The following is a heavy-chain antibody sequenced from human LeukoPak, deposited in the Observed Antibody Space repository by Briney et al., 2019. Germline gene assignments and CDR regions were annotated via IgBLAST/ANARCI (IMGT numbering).Heavy chain of an antibody. J-gene: IGHJ5*02. CDR2: IYHSGST. Sequence: PSETLSLTCAVSGGSISSSNWWSWVRQPPGKGLEWIGEIYHSGSTNYNPSLKSRVTISVDTSKNQFSLNLSSVTAADTAVYYCARVARYSSSWYWFDPWGQGILVTVSS. D-gene: IGHD6-13*01. CDR1: GGSISSSNW. CDR3: ARVARYSSSWYWFDP. V-gene: IGHV4-4*02.